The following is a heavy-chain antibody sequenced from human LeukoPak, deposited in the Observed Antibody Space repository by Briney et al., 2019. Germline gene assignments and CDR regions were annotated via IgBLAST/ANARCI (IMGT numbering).Heavy chain of an antibody. Sequence: GGSLRLSCAASGFTFSSYSMNWVRQAPGKGLQYVSGIGSDGISTYSASSLEGRFTISRDNAKNSLYLQMNSLRAEDTAVYYCARGPHSGSYCDYWGQGTLVTVSS. V-gene: IGHV3-48*04. J-gene: IGHJ4*02. CDR3: ARGPHSGSYCDY. D-gene: IGHD1-26*01. CDR1: GFTFSSYS. CDR2: IGSDGIST.